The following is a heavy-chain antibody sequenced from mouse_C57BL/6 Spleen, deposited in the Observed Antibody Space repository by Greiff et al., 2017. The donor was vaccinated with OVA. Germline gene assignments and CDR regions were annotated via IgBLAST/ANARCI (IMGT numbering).Heavy chain of an antibody. V-gene: IGHV1-69*01. CDR1: GYTFTSYW. J-gene: IGHJ2*01. CDR3: ARSRGMVTTEYYCDY. CDR2: IDPSDSYT. D-gene: IGHD2-2*01. Sequence: VQLQQPGAELVMPGASVKLSCKASGYTFTSYWMHWVKQRPGQGLEWIGEIDPSDSYTNYNQKFKGKSTLTVDKSSSTAYMQLSSLTSEDSAVYYCARSRGMVTTEYYCDYWGQGTTLTVSS.